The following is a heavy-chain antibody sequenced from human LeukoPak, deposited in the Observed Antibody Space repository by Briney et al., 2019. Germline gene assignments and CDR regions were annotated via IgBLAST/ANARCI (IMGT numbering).Heavy chain of an antibody. V-gene: IGHV3-74*01. CDR1: GFTFSSYW. D-gene: IGHD3-3*01. Sequence: PGGSLRLSCAASGFTFSSYWMHWVRHAPGKGLVWVSRINSDGSSTSYADSVKGRFTISRDNAKNTLYLQMNSLRAEDTAVYYCAREVGYDPSWWFDPWGQGTLVTVSS. CDR2: INSDGSST. CDR3: AREVGYDPSWWFDP. J-gene: IGHJ5*02.